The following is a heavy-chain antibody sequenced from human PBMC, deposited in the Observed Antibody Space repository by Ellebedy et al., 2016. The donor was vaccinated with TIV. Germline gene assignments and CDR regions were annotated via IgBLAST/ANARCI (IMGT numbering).Heavy chain of an antibody. CDR3: ARSRLGGGHWYFDF. J-gene: IGHJ2*01. D-gene: IGHD3-10*01. V-gene: IGHV1-18*01. CDR2: IAVYNGHT. Sequence: ASAKVSCXVSGYTFTRYGMSWVRQAPGQGLEWMGWIAVYNGHTKYAQKFQDRDVMTTETATSTVYMELRSLRSDDTAVYYCARSRLGGGHWYFDFWGRGTLVTVSS. CDR1: GYTFTRYG.